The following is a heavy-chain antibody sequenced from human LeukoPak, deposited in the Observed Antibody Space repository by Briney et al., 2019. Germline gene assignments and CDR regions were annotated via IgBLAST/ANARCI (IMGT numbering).Heavy chain of an antibody. D-gene: IGHD4-17*01. V-gene: IGHV3-30*18. Sequence: GGSLRLPCAASGFTFSSYGMHWVRQAPGKGLEWVAVISYDGSNKYYADSVKGRFTISRDNSKNTLYLQMNSLRAEDTAVYYCAKPKTAYGDYPNSFDYWGQGTLVTVSS. CDR1: GFTFSSYG. J-gene: IGHJ4*02. CDR2: ISYDGSNK. CDR3: AKPKTAYGDYPNSFDY.